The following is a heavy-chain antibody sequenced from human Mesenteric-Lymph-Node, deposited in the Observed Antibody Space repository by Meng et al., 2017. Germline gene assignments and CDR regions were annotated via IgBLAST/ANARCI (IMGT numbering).Heavy chain of an antibody. Sequence: SVKVSCKASGGAFRSYSISWVRQAPGQGLEWMGRIIPMVDKTHYARNFQARVTITADKSTNTAYMELGSLRSEDTAVYYCARTAGLNLLTGSILESWGQGTLVTVSS. CDR1: GGAFRSYS. D-gene: IGHD3-9*01. J-gene: IGHJ5*02. V-gene: IGHV1-69*02. CDR3: ARTAGLNLLTGSILES. CDR2: IIPMVDKT.